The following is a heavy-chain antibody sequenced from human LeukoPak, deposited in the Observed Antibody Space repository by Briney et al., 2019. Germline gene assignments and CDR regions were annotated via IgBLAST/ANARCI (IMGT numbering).Heavy chain of an antibody. D-gene: IGHD6-19*01. CDR3: ARDLLTEAVAGPIDY. CDR1: GFTFSDYY. CDR2: ISSSGSTI. J-gene: IGHJ4*02. Sequence: PGGSLRLSCAASGFTFSDYYMSWIRQAPGKGLEWVSYISSSGSTIYYADSVKGRFTISRDNAKNSLYLQMNSLRAEDTAVYYCARDLLTEAVAGPIDYWGQGTLVTVSS. V-gene: IGHV3-11*04.